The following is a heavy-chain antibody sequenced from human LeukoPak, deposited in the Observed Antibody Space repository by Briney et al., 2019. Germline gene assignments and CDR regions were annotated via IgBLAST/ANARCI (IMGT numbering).Heavy chain of an antibody. CDR2: IYTSGST. V-gene: IGHV4-61*02. Sequence: PSETLSLSCTVSGGSISSGSYYWSWIRQPAGKGLEWIGRIYTSGSTYYNPSLKSRVTISVDTSKNQFSLKLSSVTATDTAVYYCAKSSGSLVNDAFHIWGQGAMVTVSS. CDR1: GGSISSGSYY. D-gene: IGHD3-10*01. CDR3: AKSSGSLVNDAFHI. J-gene: IGHJ3*02.